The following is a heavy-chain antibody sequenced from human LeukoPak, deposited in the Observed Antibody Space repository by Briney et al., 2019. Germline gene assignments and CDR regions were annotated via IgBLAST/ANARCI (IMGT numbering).Heavy chain of an antibody. Sequence: GESLKISCKGSGYSFTSFWIGWVRQIPGKGLEWKGVIQPGESDTRYSPSLQGQVTISADKSISTAYLQWSSLKAADTAMYYCARQGTDIVVVPAAPGPFDIWGQGTMVTVSS. CDR1: GYSFTSFW. J-gene: IGHJ3*02. CDR2: IQPGESDT. V-gene: IGHV5-51*01. CDR3: ARQGTDIVVVPAAPGPFDI. D-gene: IGHD2-2*01.